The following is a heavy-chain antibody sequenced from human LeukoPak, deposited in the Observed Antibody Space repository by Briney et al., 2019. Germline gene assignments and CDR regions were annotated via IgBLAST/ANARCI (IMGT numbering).Heavy chain of an antibody. Sequence: GGSLRLSCAASGSTFDDYAMHWVRQAPGKGLEWVSGISWNSGSIGYADSVKGRFTISRDNAKNSLYLQMNSLRAEDTALYYCAKATQSRDFDYWGQGTLVTVSS. CDR3: AKATQSRDFDY. D-gene: IGHD5-24*01. CDR1: GSTFDDYA. J-gene: IGHJ4*02. CDR2: ISWNSGSI. V-gene: IGHV3-9*01.